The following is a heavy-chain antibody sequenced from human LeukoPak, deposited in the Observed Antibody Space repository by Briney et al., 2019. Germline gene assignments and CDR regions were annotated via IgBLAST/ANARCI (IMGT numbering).Heavy chain of an antibody. CDR2: IHYTGST. D-gene: IGHD2-2*01. CDR1: GDSINNGGNY. CDR3: ARGLWDIVVVSASRAYYYYMDV. Sequence: SETLSLTCTVSGDSINNGGNYWSWIRQHPGKGLEWIGYIHYTGSTYYNPSLKSRVNISVDTSKNQFSLQLKSVTPEDTAVYYCARGLWDIVVVSASRAYYYYMDVWGKGTTVTVS. V-gene: IGHV4-31*03. J-gene: IGHJ6*03.